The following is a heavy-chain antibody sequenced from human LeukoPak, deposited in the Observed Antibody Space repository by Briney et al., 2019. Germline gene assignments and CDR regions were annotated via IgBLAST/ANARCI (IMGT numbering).Heavy chain of an antibody. CDR3: ARSAVDY. V-gene: IGHV3-9*03. CDR2: ISWNSGSI. CDR1: GFTFDDYA. Sequence: GGSLRLSCAASGFTFDDYAMHWVRQAPGKGLEWVSGISWNSGSIGYADSVKGRFTISRDNAKNSLYLQMSSLRAEDMALYYCARSAVDYWGQGTLVTVSS. J-gene: IGHJ4*02. D-gene: IGHD6-19*01.